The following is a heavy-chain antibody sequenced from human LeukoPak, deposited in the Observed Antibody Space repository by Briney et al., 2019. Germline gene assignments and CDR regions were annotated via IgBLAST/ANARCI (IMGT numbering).Heavy chain of an antibody. D-gene: IGHD3-10*01. V-gene: IGHV4-34*01. CDR3: ARGGGFYGSGTTHFDY. CDR1: GGSFSGYY. CDR2: INHSGST. J-gene: IGHJ4*02. Sequence: SETLSLTCAVYGGSFSGYYWSWIRQPPGKGLEWIGEINHSGSTNYNPSLKSRVTVSIDKSKNQFSLRLSSVTAADTAVYFCARGGGFYGSGTTHFDYWGQGTLVTVSS.